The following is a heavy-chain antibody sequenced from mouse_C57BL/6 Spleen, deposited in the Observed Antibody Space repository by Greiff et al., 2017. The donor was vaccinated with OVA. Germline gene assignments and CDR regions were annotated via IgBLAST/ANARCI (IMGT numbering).Heavy chain of an antibody. V-gene: IGHV1-55*01. J-gene: IGHJ3*01. CDR1: GYTFTSYW. CDR3: AREDGDYAWFAY. CDR2: IYPGSGST. D-gene: IGHD2-13*01. Sequence: VQLQQPGAELVKPGASVKMSCKASGYTFTSYWITWVKQRPRQGLEWIGDIYPGSGSTNYNEKFKSKATQTVDTSSSTAYMQLSSLTSEASAVSYCAREDGDYAWFAYWGQGTLVTVSA.